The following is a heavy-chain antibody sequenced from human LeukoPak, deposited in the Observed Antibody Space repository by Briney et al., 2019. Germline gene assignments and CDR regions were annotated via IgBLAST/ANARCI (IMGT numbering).Heavy chain of an antibody. J-gene: IGHJ4*02. D-gene: IGHD3-10*01. CDR1: GDSVSGSPAV. CDR3: ASGAVRGGTNFDY. Sequence: SQTLSLTCAISGDSVSGSPAVWNWIRQSPSRGLEWLGRAYYRSKWCIDYAVSVKGRITITPDTSKNQFSLQLNSVTPEDTAVYYCASGAVRGGTNFDYWGQGTLVTVSS. CDR2: AYYRSKWCI. V-gene: IGHV6-1*01.